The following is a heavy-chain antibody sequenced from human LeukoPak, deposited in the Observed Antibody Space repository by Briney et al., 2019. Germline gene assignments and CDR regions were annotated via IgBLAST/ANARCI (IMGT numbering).Heavy chain of an antibody. Sequence: GGSLRLSCAASGFTFDDYGMSWVRQAPGKGLEWVSGINWNGGSTGYADSVKGRFTISRDNAKNSLYLQMNSLRAEDTALYYCARARRSDSYGDRYYFDYWGQGTLVTVSS. J-gene: IGHJ4*02. CDR3: ARARRSDSYGDRYYFDY. D-gene: IGHD4-17*01. V-gene: IGHV3-20*04. CDR1: GFTFDDYG. CDR2: INWNGGST.